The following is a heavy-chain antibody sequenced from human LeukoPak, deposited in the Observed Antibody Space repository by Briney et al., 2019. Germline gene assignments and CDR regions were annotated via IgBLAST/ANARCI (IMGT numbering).Heavy chain of an antibody. D-gene: IGHD4-17*01. J-gene: IGHJ4*02. CDR2: IYHSGTT. CDR3: AGVTVTTAVDY. Sequence: TSETLSLTCTVSGGSISSYYWSWIRQPPGKGLEWIGEIYHSGTTNYNPSLKSRVTISVDKSKNQFSLKLSSVTAADTAVYYCAGVTVTTAVDYWGQGTLVTVSS. CDR1: GGSISSYY. V-gene: IGHV4-59*12.